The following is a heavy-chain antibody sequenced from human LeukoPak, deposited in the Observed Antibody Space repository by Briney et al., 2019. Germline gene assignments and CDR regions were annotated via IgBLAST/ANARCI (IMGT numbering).Heavy chain of an antibody. CDR2: IYRDGST. CDR3: ARDYGSGYPVYYFDY. J-gene: IGHJ4*02. CDR1: GFIFSSHY. D-gene: IGHD3-3*01. Sequence: GGSLRLSCAVSGFIFSSHYMTWVRQAPGKGLEWVSVIYRDGSTYYADSVQGRFTISRDNLKNTLYLQMGSLRAEDMAVYYCARDYGSGYPVYYFDYWGQGTLVTVSS. V-gene: IGHV3-66*02.